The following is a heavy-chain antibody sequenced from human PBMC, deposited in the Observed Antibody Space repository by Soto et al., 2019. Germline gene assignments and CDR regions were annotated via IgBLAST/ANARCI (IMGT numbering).Heavy chain of an antibody. J-gene: IGHJ6*02. CDR2: IITVLGTT. Sequence: QVQLVQSGAELKKTGSSVTVSCRASGDTFSSYAVNWVRQAPGRGLEWMGRIITVLGTTDYAQNFKGRAKITAEKSTKTIYMELSSLRSDDTAVYYCARRRYCGYDCYHKHYYGMDVWGQGTTVTVAS. CDR3: ARRRYCGYDCYHKHYYGMDV. V-gene: IGHV1-69*08. D-gene: IGHD2-21*01. CDR1: GDTFSSYA.